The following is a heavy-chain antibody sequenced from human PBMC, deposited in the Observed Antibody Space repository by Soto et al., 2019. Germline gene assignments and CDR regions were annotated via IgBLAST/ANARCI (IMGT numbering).Heavy chain of an antibody. V-gene: IGHV3-23*01. CDR2: IIDSGGST. Sequence: EVQLLESGGGLVQPGGSLRLSCAASGFTFSSCAMGWVRQAPGKGLEWASDIIDSGGSTYYADSVKGRFTISRDNSKRTLYLQMNSLRAEDTALYYCAKGRSYYYYYGVDVWGQGTTVTVSS. CDR1: GFTFSSCA. CDR3: AKGRSYYYYYGVDV. J-gene: IGHJ6*02.